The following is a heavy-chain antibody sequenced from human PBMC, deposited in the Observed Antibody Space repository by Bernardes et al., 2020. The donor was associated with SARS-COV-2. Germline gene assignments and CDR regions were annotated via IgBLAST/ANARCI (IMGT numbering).Heavy chain of an antibody. J-gene: IGHJ1*01. D-gene: IGHD6-13*01. Sequence: SETLSLTCTVSGASFGYFYWSWIRQPPGRGLEWIGYFYQRGTSNYNHSLRDRVSISADTSTNRIFLSLNYVTAADTAVYYCVRHGAPYCSRPDCHDKYFQYWGQGSLVIVSS. CDR3: VRHGAPYCSRPDCHDKYFQY. V-gene: IGHV4-59*08. CDR1: GASFGYFY. CDR2: FYQRGTS.